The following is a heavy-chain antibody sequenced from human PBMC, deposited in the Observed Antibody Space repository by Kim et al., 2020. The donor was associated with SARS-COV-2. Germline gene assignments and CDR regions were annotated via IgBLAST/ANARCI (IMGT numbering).Heavy chain of an antibody. V-gene: IGHV3-7*04. Sequence: YVAPVTGRFTISRDTAKNSLYLQMNSLRAEYTAMYYCCRASRSLTADSWGQGTLVTVSA. J-gene: IGHJ5*01. D-gene: IGHD2-2*01. CDR3: CRASRSLTADS.